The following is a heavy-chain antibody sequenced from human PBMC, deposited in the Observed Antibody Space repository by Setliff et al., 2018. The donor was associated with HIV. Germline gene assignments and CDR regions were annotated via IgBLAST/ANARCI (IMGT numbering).Heavy chain of an antibody. J-gene: IGHJ4*02. CDR2: IYYSGTT. CDR1: GASVNSNNYY. Sequence: SETLSLTCTVSGASVNSNNYYWGWIRQPPGKGLEWIASIYYSGTTYYNPSLKSRVTISVDTSKNQFSLKLSSVTAADTAVYYCARPSLSLVRGIINSGDRFFDYWGQGSLVTVSS. V-gene: IGHV4-39*01. CDR3: ARPSLSLVRGIINSGDRFFDY. D-gene: IGHD3-10*01.